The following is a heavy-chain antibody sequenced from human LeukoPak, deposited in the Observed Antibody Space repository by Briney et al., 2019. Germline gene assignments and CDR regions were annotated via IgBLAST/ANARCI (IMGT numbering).Heavy chain of an antibody. J-gene: IGHJ5*02. CDR2: IYYSGST. Sequence: SETLSLTCTVSGGSISSYYWSWIRQPPGKGLEWIGYIYYSGSTNYNPSLKSRVTISVDTSKNQFSLKLSSVTAADTAVYYCARDNGEFYGDNWFDPWGQGTLVTVSS. CDR1: GGSISSYY. CDR3: ARDNGEFYGDNWFDP. V-gene: IGHV4-59*01. D-gene: IGHD3-10*01.